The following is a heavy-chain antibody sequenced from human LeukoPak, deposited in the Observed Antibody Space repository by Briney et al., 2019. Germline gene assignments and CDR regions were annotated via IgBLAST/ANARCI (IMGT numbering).Heavy chain of an antibody. CDR1: GYTFTSYG. Sequence: GASVKVPCKASGYTFTSYGITWVRQAPGQGLEWMGWINANNGNTNYAQNLQGRVTMTRDTSTSTAYMELRSLRSDDTAVYYCARGPMAAAGDYWGQGTLVTVSS. J-gene: IGHJ4*02. CDR3: ARGPMAAAGDY. V-gene: IGHV1-18*01. D-gene: IGHD6-13*01. CDR2: INANNGNT.